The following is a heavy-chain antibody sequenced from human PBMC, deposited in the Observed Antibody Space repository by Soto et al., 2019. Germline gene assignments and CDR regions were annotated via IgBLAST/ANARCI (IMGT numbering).Heavy chain of an antibody. CDR3: ARDRYYDSSGYYPPQYYYYGMDV. Sequence: SETLSLTCTVSGGSISSGVYYWSWIRQHPGKGLEWIGYIYYSGSTYYNPSLKSRVTISVDTSKNQFSLKLSSVTAADTAVYYCARDRYYDSSGYYPPQYYYYGMDVWGQATTVTVSS. V-gene: IGHV4-31*03. D-gene: IGHD3-22*01. CDR1: GGSISSGVYY. CDR2: IYYSGST. J-gene: IGHJ6*02.